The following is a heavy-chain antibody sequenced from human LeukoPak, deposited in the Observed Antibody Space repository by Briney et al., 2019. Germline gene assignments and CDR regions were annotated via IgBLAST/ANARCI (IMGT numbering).Heavy chain of an antibody. CDR3: AKETGGYSYGLDWFDP. Sequence: PGGSLRLSCAASGFTFSTYGMHWVRQAVGKGLEWVAVISYDGSNKYYADSVKGRFTISRDNSKNTLYLQMNSLRAEDTAVYYCAKETGGYSYGLDWFDPWGQGTLVTVSS. D-gene: IGHD5-18*01. J-gene: IGHJ5*02. CDR1: GFTFSTYG. CDR2: ISYDGSNK. V-gene: IGHV3-30*18.